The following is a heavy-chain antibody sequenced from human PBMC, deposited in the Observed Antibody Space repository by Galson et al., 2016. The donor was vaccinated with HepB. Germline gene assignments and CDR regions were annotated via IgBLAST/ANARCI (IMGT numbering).Heavy chain of an antibody. Sequence: SETLSLTCTVSGGSISSNSHYWGWIRQPPGKGLEWIGSIYYTGTTYYNPALESRVTISIDASKNQFSLKLTSSTAADTAMYYCERHGTTMAIKGFDYWGQGTLVTVSS. V-gene: IGHV4-39*01. CDR1: GGSISSNSHY. D-gene: IGHD1-1*01. CDR3: ERHGTTMAIKGFDY. J-gene: IGHJ4*02. CDR2: IYYTGTT.